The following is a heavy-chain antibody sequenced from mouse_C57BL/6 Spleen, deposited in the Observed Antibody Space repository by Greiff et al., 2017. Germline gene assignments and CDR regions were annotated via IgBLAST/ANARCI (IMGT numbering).Heavy chain of an antibody. J-gene: IGHJ4*01. Sequence: VQLQQSGPELVKPGASVKMSCKASGYTFTDYYMHWVKQSHGKSLEWIGYINPNNGGTSYNQKFKGKATLTVNKSSSTAYMELRSLTSEDSAVYYCAGDYGSSYDAMDYWGQGTSVTVSS. CDR2: INPNNGGT. CDR3: AGDYGSSYDAMDY. CDR1: GYTFTDYY. D-gene: IGHD1-1*01. V-gene: IGHV1-22*01.